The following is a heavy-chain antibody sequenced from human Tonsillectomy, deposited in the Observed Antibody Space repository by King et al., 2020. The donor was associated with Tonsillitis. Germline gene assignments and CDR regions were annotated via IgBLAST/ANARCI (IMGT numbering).Heavy chain of an antibody. CDR2: IGNDGKRK. D-gene: IGHD4-17*01. CDR3: AKGMRADYSDTYDALEM. J-gene: IGHJ3*02. CDR1: GFPFSKYG. Sequence: VQLVESGGGVVQPGGSLRLSCAASGFPFSKYGIYWVRQAPGKGPEWVTSIGNDGKRKYYGDSVKGRFTISRDNSKNTIYVQMNGLTVEDTAVYYCAKGMRADYSDTYDALEMWGQGTMVTVSS. V-gene: IGHV3-30*02.